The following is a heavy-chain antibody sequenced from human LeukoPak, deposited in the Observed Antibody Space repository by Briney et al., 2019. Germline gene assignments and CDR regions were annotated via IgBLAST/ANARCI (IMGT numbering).Heavy chain of an antibody. CDR1: GYIFTSYW. Sequence: GESLKISCKGSGYIFTSYWIGWVRHMPGKGLEWMGIIYPGDSDTRYSPSFQGQVTISADKSISTAYLQWSSLKASDTAMYYCARTYVWGSYRPYYFDYWGQGTLVTVSS. J-gene: IGHJ4*02. CDR3: ARTYVWGSYRPYYFDY. CDR2: IYPGDSDT. V-gene: IGHV5-51*01. D-gene: IGHD3-16*02.